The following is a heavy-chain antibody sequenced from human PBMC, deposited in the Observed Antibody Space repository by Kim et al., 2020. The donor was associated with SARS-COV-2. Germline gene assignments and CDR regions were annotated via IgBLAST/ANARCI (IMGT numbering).Heavy chain of an antibody. V-gene: IGHV6-1*01. CDR1: GDSVSSNSTA. Sequence: SQTLSLTCAISGDSVSSNSTAWNWIRQSPSRGLEWLGRTYYRSKWYNDYALSVKSRMTINPDTSKNQFSLQLNSVTPDDTAVYYCAMGTRDPRVFDIWGQGTMVTVSS. CDR3: AMGTRDPRVFDI. D-gene: IGHD7-27*01. J-gene: IGHJ3*02. CDR2: TYYRSKWYN.